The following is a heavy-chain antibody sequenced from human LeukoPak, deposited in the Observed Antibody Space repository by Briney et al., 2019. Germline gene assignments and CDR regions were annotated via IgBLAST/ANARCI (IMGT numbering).Heavy chain of an antibody. Sequence: PGGSLRLSCAGSGFSFSSYGMHWVRQAPGKGLEWVAVISYDGSNKYYADSVKGRFTISRDNSKNTLYLQMNSLRAEDTAVYYCAKGPNYFDYWGQGTLVTVSS. CDR2: ISYDGSNK. CDR3: AKGPNYFDY. CDR1: GFSFSSYG. J-gene: IGHJ4*02. V-gene: IGHV3-30*18.